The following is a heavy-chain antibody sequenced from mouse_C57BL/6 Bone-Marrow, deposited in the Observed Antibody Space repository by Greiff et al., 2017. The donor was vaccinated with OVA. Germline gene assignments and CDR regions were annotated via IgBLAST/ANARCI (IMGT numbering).Heavy chain of an antibody. J-gene: IGHJ1*03. Sequence: VQLQQSGAELVKPGASVKLSCKASGYTFTSYWMHWVKQRPGQGLEWIGMIHPNSGSTNYNEKFKSKATLTADKSSSTAYMQLSSLTSEDSAVYYCARRRYGSTYWYFDVWGTGTTVTVSS. CDR3: ARRRYGSTYWYFDV. V-gene: IGHV1-64*01. D-gene: IGHD1-1*01. CDR2: IHPNSGST. CDR1: GYTFTSYW.